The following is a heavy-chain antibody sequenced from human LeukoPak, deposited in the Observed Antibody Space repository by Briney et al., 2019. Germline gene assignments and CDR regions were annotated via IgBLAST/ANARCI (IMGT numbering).Heavy chain of an antibody. CDR2: ISGGVGTI. CDR3: AKDLGFITIQPEYYFDY. J-gene: IGHJ4*02. CDR1: GFIFSSYE. Sequence: PGGSLRLSCAASGFIFSSYEMSWVRQAPGKGLEWVSGISGGVGTIYYADSVKGRFTISRDNSKNTLYLQMNSLRAEDTAVYYCAKDLGFITIQPEYYFDYWGQGTLVTVSS. D-gene: IGHD3-9*01. V-gene: IGHV3-23*01.